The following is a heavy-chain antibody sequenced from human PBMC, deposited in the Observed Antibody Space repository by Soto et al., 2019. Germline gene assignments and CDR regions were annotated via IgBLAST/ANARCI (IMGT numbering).Heavy chain of an antibody. J-gene: IGHJ4*02. D-gene: IGHD2-15*01. Sequence: SETLSLTCTVSGGSISSSSYYWGWIRQPPGKGLEWIGSIYYSGSTYYNPSLKSRVTISVDTSKNQFSLKLSSVTAADTAVYYCARHSGYCSGGSCYSLDYWGQGTLVTVSS. CDR1: GGSISSSSYY. V-gene: IGHV4-39*01. CDR3: ARHSGYCSGGSCYSLDY. CDR2: IYYSGST.